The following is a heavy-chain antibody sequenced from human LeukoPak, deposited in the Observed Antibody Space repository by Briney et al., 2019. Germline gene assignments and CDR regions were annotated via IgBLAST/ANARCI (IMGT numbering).Heavy chain of an antibody. D-gene: IGHD4-17*01. CDR1: GGSFSGYY. Sequence: PSETLSLTCAVYGGSFSGYYWSWIRQPPGKGLEWIGEINHSGSTYYNPSLKSRVTISVDRSKNQFSLKLSSVTAADTAVYYCARTSGTVTTSWFDPWGQGTLVTVSS. J-gene: IGHJ5*02. CDR2: INHSGST. V-gene: IGHV4-34*01. CDR3: ARTSGTVTTSWFDP.